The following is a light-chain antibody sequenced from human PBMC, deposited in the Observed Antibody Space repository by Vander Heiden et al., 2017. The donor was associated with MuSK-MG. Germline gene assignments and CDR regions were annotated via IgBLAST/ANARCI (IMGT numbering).Light chain of an antibody. CDR3: ASWDDSLSGPV. J-gene: IGLJ3*02. CDR1: SSNIGSNV. Sequence: SHPCSGSSSNIGSNVINWYQQFPGTAPKLLSYGNNQRPSGVPDRFSGSKSGTSASLAISGLQSEDEADYDCASWDDSLSGPVFGGGTKLTVL. V-gene: IGLV1-44*01. CDR2: GNN.